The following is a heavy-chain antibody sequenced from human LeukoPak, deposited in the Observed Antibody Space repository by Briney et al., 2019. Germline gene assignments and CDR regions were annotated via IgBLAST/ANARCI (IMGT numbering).Heavy chain of an antibody. CDR1: GGSISSSSYY. V-gene: IGHV4-39*07. Sequence: SETLSLTCTLSGGSISSSSYYWGWIRQPPGKGLEWIGSIYYSGSTYYNPSLKSRVTISIDTSKNQFSLKLSSVTAADTAVYYCARGRAAAGTLVWDYWGQGTLVTVSS. CDR3: ARGRAAAGTLVWDY. CDR2: IYYSGST. D-gene: IGHD6-13*01. J-gene: IGHJ4*02.